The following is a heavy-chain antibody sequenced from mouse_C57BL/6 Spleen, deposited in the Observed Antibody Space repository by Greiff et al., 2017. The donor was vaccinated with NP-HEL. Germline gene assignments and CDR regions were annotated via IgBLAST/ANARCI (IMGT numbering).Heavy chain of an antibody. J-gene: IGHJ1*03. CDR2: ISGGGGNT. CDR1: GFPFSSYT. V-gene: IGHV5-9*01. CDR3: ARPWYFDV. Sequence: EVQGVESGGGLVKPGGSLKLSCAASGFPFSSYTMSWVRQTPEKRLEWVATISGGGGNTYYPDSVKGRFTISRDNAKNTLYLQMSSLRSEDTALYYCARPWYFDVWGTGTTVTVS.